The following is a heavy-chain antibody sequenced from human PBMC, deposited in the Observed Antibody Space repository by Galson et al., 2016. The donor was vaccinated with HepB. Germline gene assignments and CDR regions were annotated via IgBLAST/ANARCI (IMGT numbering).Heavy chain of an antibody. CDR2: INAGNGNT. CDR3: ARTPDIYCSSTSCYVGVFDY. J-gene: IGHJ4*02. CDR1: GYTFTSYA. Sequence: SVKVSCKASGYTFTSYAMHWVRQAPGQRLEWMGWINAGNGNTRYSQKFQGRVTITRDTSASTAYMELSSLRSEDTAVYCCARTPDIYCSSTSCYVGVFDYWGQGTLVTVSS. V-gene: IGHV1-3*01. D-gene: IGHD2-2*01.